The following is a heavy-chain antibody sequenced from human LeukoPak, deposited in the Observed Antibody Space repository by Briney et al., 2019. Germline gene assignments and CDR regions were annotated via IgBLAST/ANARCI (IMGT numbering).Heavy chain of an antibody. D-gene: IGHD1-14*01. CDR3: ATETNGRHYDY. V-gene: IGHV3-21*06. Sequence: GSLRLSCTASGLTFSTSDFNWVRQAPGKGLEWVASIGPTGSDGYHADSIKGRFTISRDNANNFLYLQMNSLRAEDTAVYYCATETNGRHYDYWGQGTLLTVSS. CDR2: IGPTGSDG. J-gene: IGHJ4*02. CDR1: GLTFSTSD.